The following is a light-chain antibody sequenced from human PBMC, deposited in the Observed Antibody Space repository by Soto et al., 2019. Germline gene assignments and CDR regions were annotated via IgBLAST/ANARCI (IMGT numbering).Light chain of an antibody. J-gene: IGLJ2*01. CDR1: ALPNQY. V-gene: IGLV3-25*03. Sequence: YELTQPPSVSVSPGQTARITCSGDALPNQYAYWYQQRPGQAPVLVIYKDSVRPSGIPERFSGSSSGTTVTLTISGVQAEDEADYYCQSTDSSGTDRVFGGGTKLTVL. CDR3: QSTDSSGTDRV. CDR2: KDS.